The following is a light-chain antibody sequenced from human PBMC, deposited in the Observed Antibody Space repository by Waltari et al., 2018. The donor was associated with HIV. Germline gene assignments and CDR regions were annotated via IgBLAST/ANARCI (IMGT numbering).Light chain of an antibody. V-gene: IGLV1-40*01. CDR1: SPNIGAGFD. CDR2: GNI. CDR3: QSYDSSLSGSDVV. Sequence: QSVLTQPPSVSGAPGQRVTISCTGSSPNIGAGFDVHWYQQLPGTAPKLLIYGNINRPSGVPDRFSGSKSGTSASLAITGLQAEDEADYYCQSYDSSLSGSDVVFGGGTKLTVL. J-gene: IGLJ2*01.